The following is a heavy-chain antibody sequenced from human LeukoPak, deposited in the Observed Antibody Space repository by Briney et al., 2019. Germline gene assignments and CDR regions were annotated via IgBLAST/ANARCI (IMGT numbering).Heavy chain of an antibody. CDR1: GGSISSGGYY. CDR3: ARSTWGYCSSTSCYGYDNYAFDY. Sequence: SQTLSLTCTVSGGSISSGGYYWSWIRQHPGKGLEWIGYIYYSGSTNYNPSLKSRVTISVDTSKNQFSLKLSSVTAADTAVYYCARSTWGYCSSTSCYGYDNYAFDYWGQGTLVTVSS. CDR2: IYYSGST. J-gene: IGHJ4*02. D-gene: IGHD2-2*01. V-gene: IGHV4-61*08.